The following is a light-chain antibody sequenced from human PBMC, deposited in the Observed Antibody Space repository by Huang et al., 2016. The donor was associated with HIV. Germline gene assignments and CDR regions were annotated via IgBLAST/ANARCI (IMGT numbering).Light chain of an antibody. CDR1: QRVTNNY. Sequence: EIVLTQSPGTLSLSPGERATLSCRASQRVTNNYLAWYQQKPGQAPRLVIYCASSRATGIPDSFSGSGSGTDFTLTISRLEPDDFVVYYCQQYGGSPRTFGQGTKLEIK. CDR3: QQYGGSPRT. CDR2: CAS. V-gene: IGKV3-20*01. J-gene: IGKJ2*01.